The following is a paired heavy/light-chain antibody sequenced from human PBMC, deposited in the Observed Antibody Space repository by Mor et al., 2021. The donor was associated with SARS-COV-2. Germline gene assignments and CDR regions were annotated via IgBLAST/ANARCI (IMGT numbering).Heavy chain of an antibody. CDR2: ISGSGGRT. CDR3: AKDAKVAYCGGDCYSLFDY. Sequence: EVQLLESGGGLVQPGGSLRLSCAASGFTFSSYAMTWVRQAPGKGLDWVSSISGSGGRTYYADSVKGRFTISRDNSKNTLFLQMNSLRAEDTAVYYCAKDAKVAYCGGDCYSLFDYWGQGTLATVSS. J-gene: IGHJ4*02. V-gene: IGHV3-23*01. D-gene: IGHD2-21*02. CDR1: GFTFSSYA.
Light chain of an antibody. J-gene: IGLJ2*01. CDR2: LNSDGSH. CDR3: QTWGTGFRVV. V-gene: IGLV4-69*01. CDR1: SGHSSYA. Sequence: QLVLTQSPSASASLGASVKLTCTLSSGHSSYAIAWHQQQPEKGPRYLMKLNSDGSHSKGDGIPDRFSGSSSGAERYLTISSLQSEDEADYYCQTWGTGFRVVFGGGTKLTVL.